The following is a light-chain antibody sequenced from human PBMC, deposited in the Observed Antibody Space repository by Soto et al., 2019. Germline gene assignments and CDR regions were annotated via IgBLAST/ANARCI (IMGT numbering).Light chain of an antibody. V-gene: IGKV1-27*01. CDR2: GAS. CDR3: HSYNSIPLT. CDR1: QGISEY. J-gene: IGKJ1*01. Sequence: DIQMAQSPSSLSASIGDRVTITCRASQGISEYLAWYQQRPGNAPNLLIYGASILQSGVPSRFSGSGSGTHFTLTISSLQPEDVATYYCHSYNSIPLTFGQGTTVEIK.